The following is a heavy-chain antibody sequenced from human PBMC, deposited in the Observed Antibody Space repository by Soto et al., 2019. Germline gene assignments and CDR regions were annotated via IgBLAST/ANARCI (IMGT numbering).Heavy chain of an antibody. CDR3: AREDSIIIPAVSDF. D-gene: IGHD2-2*01. J-gene: IGHJ4*02. V-gene: IGHV3-21*01. Sequence: GGSLRLSCAVSGFYFNDYGINWVRQPPGKGLEWVSSVSKSDYTYYSDSVRGRFTISRDNAKNSVSLQMNSLRAEDTAVYYYAREDSIIIPAVSDFWGQGTLVTVSS. CDR2: VSKSDYT. CDR1: GFYFNDYG.